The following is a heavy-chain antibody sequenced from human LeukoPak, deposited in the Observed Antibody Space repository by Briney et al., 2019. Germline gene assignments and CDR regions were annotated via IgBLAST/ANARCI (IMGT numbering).Heavy chain of an antibody. V-gene: IGHV4-4*09. J-gene: IGHJ4*02. Sequence: SETLSLTCTVSGGSISSYYWSWIRQPPGKGLEWIGYIYTSGSTNYNPSLKSRITISVDTSKNQFSLKLSSVTAADTAVYYCARLSADNYDSSEYWGQGTLVTVSS. CDR1: GGSISSYY. CDR3: ARLSADNYDSSEY. D-gene: IGHD3-22*01. CDR2: IYTSGST.